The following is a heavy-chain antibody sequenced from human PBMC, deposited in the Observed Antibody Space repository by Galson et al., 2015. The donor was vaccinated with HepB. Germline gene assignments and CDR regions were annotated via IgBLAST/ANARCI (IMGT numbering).Heavy chain of an antibody. CDR3: AKLRAADSTSYHGVQWGAFDV. D-gene: IGHD2/OR15-2a*01. CDR1: GFIFSDYY. CDR2: ISSRSTHT. Sequence: SLRLSCAASGFIFSDYYMAWIRQAPGKGLEWVSYISSRSTHTNYADSVKGRFTISRDNSKNTLYLQMNSLRIEDTAIYYCAKLRAADSTSYHGVQWGAFDVWGQGTMVTVSS. V-gene: IGHV3-11*06. J-gene: IGHJ3*01.